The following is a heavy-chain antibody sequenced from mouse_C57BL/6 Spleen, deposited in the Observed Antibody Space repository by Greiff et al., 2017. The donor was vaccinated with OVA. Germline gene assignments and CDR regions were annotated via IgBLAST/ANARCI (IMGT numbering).Heavy chain of an antibody. V-gene: IGHV3-6*01. CDR2: ISYDGSN. CDR1: GYSITSGYY. J-gene: IGHJ4*01. CDR3: ARGGYGSSRGYAMDY. D-gene: IGHD1-1*01. Sequence: ESGPGLVKPSQSLSLTCSVTGYSITSGYYWNWIRQFPGNKLEWMGYISYDGSNNYNPSLKNRISITRDTSKNQFFLKLNSVTTEDTATYYCARGGYGSSRGYAMDYWGQGTSVTVSS.